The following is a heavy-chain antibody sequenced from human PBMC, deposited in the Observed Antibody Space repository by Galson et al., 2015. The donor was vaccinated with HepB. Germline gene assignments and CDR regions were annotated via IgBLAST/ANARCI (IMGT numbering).Heavy chain of an antibody. CDR3: AKGTTYGSGSFDY. J-gene: IGHJ4*02. CDR2: ISGSGGTT. CDR1: GFTFSSYA. V-gene: IGHV3-23*01. Sequence: SLRLSCAASGFTFSSYAMSWVRQAPGKGLEWVSTISGSGGTTYYADSVKGRFTFSRDNSRNTLYLQMNSLRAEDTAVYYCAKGTTYGSGSFDYWGQGTLVTVSS. D-gene: IGHD3-10*01.